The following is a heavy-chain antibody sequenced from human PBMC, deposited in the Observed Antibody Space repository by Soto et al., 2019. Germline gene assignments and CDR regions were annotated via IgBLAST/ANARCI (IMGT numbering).Heavy chain of an antibody. CDR3: VKERYAQLWLEDYGMDV. J-gene: IGHJ6*02. Sequence: GSLRLSCAASGFTFISYGIHLFRHSPVKGLEWVALISYDGTDKYYADSVKGRFTISRDNSKNTLYLQMSSLGPEDTAVYYCVKERYAQLWLEDYGMDVWGQGTTVTVSS. CDR2: ISYDGTDK. CDR1: GFTFISYG. V-gene: IGHV3-30*18. D-gene: IGHD5-18*01.